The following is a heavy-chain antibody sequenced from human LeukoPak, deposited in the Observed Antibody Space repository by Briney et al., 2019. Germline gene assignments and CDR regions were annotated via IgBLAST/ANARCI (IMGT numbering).Heavy chain of an antibody. CDR3: AKDLYLRDFWSGHFDY. CDR1: GFIFSNYG. V-gene: IGHV3-23*01. CDR2: ISASGSAT. J-gene: IGHJ4*02. Sequence: GGSLRLSCAASGFIFSNYGMNWVRQAPGKGLEWVAAISASGSATSYADSVRGRFTISRDDSKSTTYLQMNSLRAEDTAVFYCAKDLYLRDFWSGHFDYWGQGIPVTVSS. D-gene: IGHD3-3*01.